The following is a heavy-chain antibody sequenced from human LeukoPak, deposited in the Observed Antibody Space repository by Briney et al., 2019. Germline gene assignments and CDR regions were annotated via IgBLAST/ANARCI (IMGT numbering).Heavy chain of an antibody. CDR3: ARAYADTAMGRFDY. D-gene: IGHD5-18*01. CDR2: INAGNGNT. Sequence: ASVKVSCKASGYTFTSYAMHWVRQAPGQRLEWMGWINAGNGNTKYSQEFQGRVTITRDTSASTAYMELSSLRSEDMAVYYCARAYADTAMGRFDYWGQGTLVTVSS. J-gene: IGHJ4*02. CDR1: GYTFTSYA. V-gene: IGHV1-3*03.